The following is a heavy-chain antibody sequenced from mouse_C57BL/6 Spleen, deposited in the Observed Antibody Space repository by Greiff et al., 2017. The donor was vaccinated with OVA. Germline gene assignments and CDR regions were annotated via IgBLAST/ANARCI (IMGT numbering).Heavy chain of an antibody. CDR1: GYTFTNYW. V-gene: IGHV1-63*01. D-gene: IGHD1-1*01. Sequence: VQLQQSGAELVRPGTSVKMSCKASGYTFTNYWIGWAKQRPGHGLEWIGDIYPGGGYTNYNEKFKGKATLTADKSSSTAYMQFSSLTSEDSDIYYCARGGDYYGSSHWYFDVWGTGTTVTVSS. CDR2: IYPGGGYT. CDR3: ARGGDYYGSSHWYFDV. J-gene: IGHJ1*03.